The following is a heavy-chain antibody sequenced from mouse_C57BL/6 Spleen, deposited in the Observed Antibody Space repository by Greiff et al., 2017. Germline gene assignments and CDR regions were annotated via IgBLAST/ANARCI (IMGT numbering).Heavy chain of an antibody. J-gene: IGHJ2*01. CDR3: TKAAQATPHY. D-gene: IGHD3-2*02. CDR1: GFNIKDDY. CDR2: IDPENGDT. Sequence: VHVKQSGAELVRPGASVKLSCTASGFNIKDDYMHWVKQRPEQGLEWIGWIDPENGDTEYASKFQGKATITADTSSNTAYLQLSSLTSEDTAVYYCTKAAQATPHYWGQGTTLTVSS. V-gene: IGHV14-4*01.